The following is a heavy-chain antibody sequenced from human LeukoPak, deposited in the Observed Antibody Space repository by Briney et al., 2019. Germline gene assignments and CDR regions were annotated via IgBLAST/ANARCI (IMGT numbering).Heavy chain of an antibody. Sequence: GGSLRLSCAASGFTFSSYSMNWVRQAPGKGLEWVAYISSSSSTTDYADSVKGRFTISRDNAKNSLYLQMNSLRDEDSAVYYCARHLVVVAASGMDVWGQGTTVTVSS. CDR3: ARHLVVVAASGMDV. D-gene: IGHD2-15*01. CDR2: ISSSSSTT. V-gene: IGHV3-48*02. CDR1: GFTFSSYS. J-gene: IGHJ6*02.